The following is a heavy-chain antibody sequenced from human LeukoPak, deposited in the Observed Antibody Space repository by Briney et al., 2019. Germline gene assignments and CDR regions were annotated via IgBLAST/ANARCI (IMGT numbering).Heavy chain of an antibody. Sequence: SETLSLTCTVSGGSISSYYWSWIRQPPGKGLEWIGYIYYSGSTNYNPSLKSRVTISVDTSKNQFSLNLSSVTAADTAVFYCARRNWYFDLWGRGTLVTVSS. CDR3: ARRNWYFDL. V-gene: IGHV4-59*01. J-gene: IGHJ2*01. CDR1: GGSISSYY. CDR2: IYYSGST.